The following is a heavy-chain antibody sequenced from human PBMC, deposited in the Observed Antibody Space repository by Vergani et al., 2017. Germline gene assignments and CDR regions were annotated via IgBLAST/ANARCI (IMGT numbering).Heavy chain of an antibody. D-gene: IGHD5-12*01. J-gene: IGHJ4*02. Sequence: QVQLQESGPGLVKTSETVSLTCAVSSYSISSDYYWGWIRRTPGKGLEWIGSIYNSGRTYDNPSLRGRVTMSVDTSRNQFSLKLDPVIAADTAVYYCARQSGHDLGGYFDFWGQGTRLTVSS. CDR2: IYNSGRT. CDR1: SYSISSDYY. V-gene: IGHV4-38-2*01. CDR3: ARQSGHDLGGYFDF.